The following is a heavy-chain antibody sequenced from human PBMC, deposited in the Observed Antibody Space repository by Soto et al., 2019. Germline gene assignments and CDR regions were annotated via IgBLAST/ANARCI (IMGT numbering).Heavy chain of an antibody. Sequence: SETPSLTCTVPGCSINSYYWTCVRQPPGKGLEWIGYIYYSGSTNYNPSLKSRVTISVDTSKNQFSLKLSSVTAADTAVYYCARVWYNSSWGECDWFDPSGQGTLDIVSS. CDR1: GCSINSYY. CDR3: ARVWYNSSWGECDWFDP. J-gene: IGHJ5*01. D-gene: IGHD6-13*01. V-gene: IGHV4-59*01. CDR2: IYYSGST.